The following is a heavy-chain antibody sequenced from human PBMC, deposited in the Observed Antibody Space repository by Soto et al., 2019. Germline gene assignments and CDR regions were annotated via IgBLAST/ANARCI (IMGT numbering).Heavy chain of an antibody. CDR3: AKEGSDYDILTGSGYYGMDV. V-gene: IGHV3-30*18. J-gene: IGHJ6*02. D-gene: IGHD3-9*01. Sequence: SLRLSCAASGFTFSSYGMHWVRQAPGKGLEWVAVISYDGSNKYYADSVKGRFTISRDNSKNTLYLQMNSLRAEDTAVYYCAKEGSDYDILTGSGYYGMDVWGQGTTVTVSS. CDR2: ISYDGSNK. CDR1: GFTFSSYG.